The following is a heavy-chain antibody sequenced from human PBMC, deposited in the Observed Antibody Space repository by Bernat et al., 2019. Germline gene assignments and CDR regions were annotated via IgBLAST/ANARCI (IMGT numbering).Heavy chain of an antibody. CDR3: AHRRRETSAATVTTGIDY. Sequence: QITLKESGPTLVKPTQTLTLTCTFSGFSLSTPGVGVGWIRQPPGKALEWLALIYWDGGKPYSPSLKNRLTITQDPSKNQVVLTMTNMDPVDTATYYCAHRRRETSAATVTTGIDYWGQGTLVTVSS. CDR2: IYWDGGK. CDR1: GFSLSTPGVG. V-gene: IGHV2-5*02. D-gene: IGHD4-17*01. J-gene: IGHJ4*02.